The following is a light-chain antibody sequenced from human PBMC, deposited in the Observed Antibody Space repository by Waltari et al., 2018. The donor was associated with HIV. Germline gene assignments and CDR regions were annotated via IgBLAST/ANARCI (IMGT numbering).Light chain of an antibody. CDR3: QQYYGTPPT. Sequence: DFVLPHSPDSLPVSLGARATVTCKPSQSVSYTSKNKNYFALYQQKPGQPPKLLIYWASTRDSGVPYRFSGSGSGTDFTLASSSLEAEEAAVYYCQQYYGTPPTFGQGTKVESK. CDR2: WAS. V-gene: IGKV4-1*01. J-gene: IGKJ1*01. CDR1: QSVSYTSKNKNY.